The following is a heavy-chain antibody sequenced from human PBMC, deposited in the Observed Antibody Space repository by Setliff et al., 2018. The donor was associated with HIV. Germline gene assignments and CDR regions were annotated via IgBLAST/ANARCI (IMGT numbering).Heavy chain of an antibody. CDR2: ISTGTNLM. CDR1: GFSFSYYS. V-gene: IGHV3-48*01. J-gene: IGHJ5*01. Sequence: PGGSLRLSCAASGFSFSYYSMNWVRQAPGKGLEWVSYISTGTNLMYYADSVKGRFTISRDNAKNSLYLHMNGLRADDTAVYYCARPLLRTNPVYGILGNWFDSWGRGTLVTVSS. D-gene: IGHD2-8*01. CDR3: ARPLLRTNPVYGILGNWFDS.